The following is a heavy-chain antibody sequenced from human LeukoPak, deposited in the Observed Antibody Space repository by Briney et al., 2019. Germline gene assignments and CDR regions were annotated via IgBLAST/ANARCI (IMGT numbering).Heavy chain of an antibody. D-gene: IGHD3-10*01. CDR2: IYYSGST. J-gene: IGHJ4*02. CDR3: ARVTLFRGAQIDS. V-gene: IGHV4-59*01. CDR1: GGSISSYY. Sequence: PSETLSLTCTVSGGSISSYYWSWIRQPPGKGLEWIGYIYYSGSTNYNPSLKSRVTISVDTSKNQFSLKLSSVTAADTAVYFCARVTLFRGAQIDSWGQGTLVTVSS.